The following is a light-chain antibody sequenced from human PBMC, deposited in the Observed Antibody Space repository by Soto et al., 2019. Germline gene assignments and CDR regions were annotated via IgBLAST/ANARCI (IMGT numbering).Light chain of an antibody. CDR3: SSYTRSSTYVV. CDR2: DVS. CDR1: SSDVGGYNY. V-gene: IGLV2-14*01. Sequence: QSVLTQPASVSGSPGQSVTISCTGTSSDVGGYNYVSWYQQHPGKAPKLMIYDVSNRPSGVSNRFSGSKSGNTASLTISGLQAEDDADYYCSSYTRSSTYVVFGGGTKLTVL. J-gene: IGLJ2*01.